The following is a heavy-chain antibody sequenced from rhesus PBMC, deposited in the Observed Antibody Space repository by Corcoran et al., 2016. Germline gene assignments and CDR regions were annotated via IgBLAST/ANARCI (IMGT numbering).Heavy chain of an antibody. V-gene: IGHV1-111*02. J-gene: IGHJ4*01. CDR1: GHPFNHHY. CDR3: ARGQRVFDY. D-gene: IGHD5-24*01. Sequence: EVQLVQSGAEVKKPGASVKLPCKASGHPFNHHYLHWGREAPGKGLEWMGRVDPEDGEADYAQKFQDRVTITADMSTDTAYMELSSLRSEDTAVYYCARGQRVFDYWGQGVLVTVSS. CDR2: VDPEDGEA.